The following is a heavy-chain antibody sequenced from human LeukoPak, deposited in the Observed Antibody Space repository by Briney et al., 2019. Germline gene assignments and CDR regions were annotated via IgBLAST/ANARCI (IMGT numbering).Heavy chain of an antibody. Sequence: PGGSLRLSCAASGFTFSSYAMSWVRQAPGKGLEWVSAISGSGGSTYYADSVKGRFTISRDNSKNTLYLQTNSLRAEDTAVYYCAKDRGDFWSGPDAFDIWGQGTMATVSS. D-gene: IGHD3-3*01. J-gene: IGHJ3*02. CDR2: ISGSGGST. CDR3: AKDRGDFWSGPDAFDI. CDR1: GFTFSSYA. V-gene: IGHV3-23*01.